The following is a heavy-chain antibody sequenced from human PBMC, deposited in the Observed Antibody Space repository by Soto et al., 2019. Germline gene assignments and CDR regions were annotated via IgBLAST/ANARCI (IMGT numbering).Heavy chain of an antibody. D-gene: IGHD2-2*01. Sequence: PGESLKISCKGSGYSFTSYWISWVRQMPGKGLEWMGRIDPSDSYTNYSPSFQGHVTISADKSISTAYLQWSSLKASDTAMYYCARLAGYCSSTSCYWDYYYGMDVWGQGTTVTVSS. CDR2: IDPSDSYT. CDR1: GYSFTSYW. J-gene: IGHJ6*02. CDR3: ARLAGYCSSTSCYWDYYYGMDV. V-gene: IGHV5-10-1*01.